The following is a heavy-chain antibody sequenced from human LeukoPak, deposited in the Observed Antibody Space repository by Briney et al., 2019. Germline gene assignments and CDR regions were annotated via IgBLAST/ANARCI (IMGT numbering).Heavy chain of an antibody. Sequence: SQTLSLTCTVSGGSISSGSDYWSWIRQPAGKGLEWIGRIYTSGSTNYNPSLKSRVTISVEPSKTQFSLKLSSVTTADPAVSYCARVAPAGYYYYHYIDVWGKGTPVTVSS. CDR2: IYTSGST. CDR1: GGSISSGSDY. J-gene: IGHJ6*03. D-gene: IGHD6-13*01. V-gene: IGHV4-61*02. CDR3: ARVAPAGYYYYHYIDV.